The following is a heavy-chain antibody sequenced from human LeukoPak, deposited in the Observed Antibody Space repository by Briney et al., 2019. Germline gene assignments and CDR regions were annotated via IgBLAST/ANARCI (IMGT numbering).Heavy chain of an antibody. CDR1: GFTFSSYA. CDR2: ISYDGSNK. V-gene: IGHV3-30*18. Sequence: GGSLRLSCAASGFTFSSYAMSWVRQAPGKGLEWVAVISYDGSNKYYADSVKGRFTISRDNSKNTLYLQMNSLRAEDTAVYYCAKDGGVREGSSWIVGSIPYWGQGTLVTVSS. D-gene: IGHD6-13*01. CDR3: AKDGGVREGSSWIVGSIPY. J-gene: IGHJ4*02.